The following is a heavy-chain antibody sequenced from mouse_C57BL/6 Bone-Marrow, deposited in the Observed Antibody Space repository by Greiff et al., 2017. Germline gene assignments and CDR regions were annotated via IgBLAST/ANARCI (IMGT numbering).Heavy chain of an antibody. J-gene: IGHJ3*01. CDR3: ARDSSGYDETWFAY. V-gene: IGHV1-50*01. CDR2: IDPSGSYT. Sequence: VQLQQPGAELVKPGASVKLSCKASGYTFTSYWMQWVKQRPGQGLEWIGEIDPSGSYTNYNQKLKGKATLTVDTPSSTAYMQLSSLTSEDSAVYYWARDSSGYDETWFAYWGQGTLVTVSA. D-gene: IGHD3-2*02. CDR1: GYTFTSYW.